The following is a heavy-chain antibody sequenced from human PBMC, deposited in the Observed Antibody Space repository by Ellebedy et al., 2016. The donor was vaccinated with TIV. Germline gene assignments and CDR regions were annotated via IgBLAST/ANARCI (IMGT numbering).Heavy chain of an antibody. D-gene: IGHD2-21*02. CDR1: GDSISSVGYY. V-gene: IGHV4-39*02. Sequence: MPSETLSLTCTVSGDSISSVGYYWGCIRLLPGKGPEWIGHIYCLARTYHNPSLRSRVTLYVDPSKNHFSLRLSSVTAADTAVYYCARLGATDVDSWGQGTLVTVSS. CDR3: ARLGATDVDS. J-gene: IGHJ4*02. CDR2: IYCLART.